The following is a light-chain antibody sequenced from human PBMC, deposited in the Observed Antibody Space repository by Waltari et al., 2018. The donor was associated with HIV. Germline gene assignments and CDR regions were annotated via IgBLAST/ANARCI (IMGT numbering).Light chain of an antibody. CDR3: HQYASFSGT. V-gene: IGKV1-5*03. CDR2: QAS. J-gene: IGKJ1*01. Sequence: DIRLTQSPSTLSASAGDRVAITCRAGQNVGAFLAWYQQKPGKPPKLLIFQASILEGGVPSRFSGSVSGSAFTLTINGLQSDDFATYYCHQYASFSGTFGQGTKVEL. CDR1: QNVGAF.